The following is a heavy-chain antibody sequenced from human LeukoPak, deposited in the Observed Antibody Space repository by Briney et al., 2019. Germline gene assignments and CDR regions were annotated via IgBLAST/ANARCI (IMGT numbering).Heavy chain of an antibody. CDR3: ARTPYLCSGGSCYSGYFDY. J-gene: IGHJ4*02. CDR1: GFTFSSYA. CDR2: INHSGST. Sequence: GSLRLSCAASGFTFSSYAVSWVRQPPGKGLEWVGEINHSGSTNYNPSLKSRVTISVDTSKNQFSLKLSSVTAADTAVYYCARTPYLCSGGSCYSGYFDYWGQGTLVTVSS. V-gene: IGHV4-34*01. D-gene: IGHD2-15*01.